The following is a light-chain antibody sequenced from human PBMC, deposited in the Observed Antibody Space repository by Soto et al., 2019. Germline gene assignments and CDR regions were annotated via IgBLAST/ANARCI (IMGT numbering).Light chain of an antibody. CDR3: QQYNSYST. V-gene: IGKV1-5*03. CDR1: QSISSW. CDR2: KAS. Sequence: DIQMTQSPSTLSAAVGDRVTITCRASQSISSWLAWYQQKPGKAPKLLIYKASCLESGVPSRFSGSGSGTEFPLTISSMQPDDFATYSCQQYNSYSTFGQGTKLEIK. J-gene: IGKJ2*01.